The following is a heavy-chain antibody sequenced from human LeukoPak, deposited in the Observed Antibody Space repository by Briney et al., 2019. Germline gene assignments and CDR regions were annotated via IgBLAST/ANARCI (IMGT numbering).Heavy chain of an antibody. J-gene: IGHJ4*02. D-gene: IGHD6-13*01. Sequence: GASVKVSCKASGYTFTSYDINWVRQATGQGLEWMGWMNPNSGNTGYAQKFQGRVTMTRNTSISTAYMELSSLRSEDTAVYYCARDLKAAAGPPFFVYWGQGTLVTVSS. V-gene: IGHV1-8*01. CDR1: GYTFTSYD. CDR2: MNPNSGNT. CDR3: ARDLKAAAGPPFFVY.